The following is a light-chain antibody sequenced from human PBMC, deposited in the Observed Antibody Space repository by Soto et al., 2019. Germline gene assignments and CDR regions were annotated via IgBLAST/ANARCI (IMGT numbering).Light chain of an antibody. CDR1: QSVSSY. J-gene: IGKJ5*01. V-gene: IGKV3-11*01. CDR3: QQRSNSPT. Sequence: EIVLTQSPATLSSFPGDRVTLSCRASQSVSSYLAWYQQKPGQAPRLLIYDASNRATGIPARFSGSGSGTDFTLTISSLEPEDFAVYYCQQRSNSPTFGQGTRLEIK. CDR2: DAS.